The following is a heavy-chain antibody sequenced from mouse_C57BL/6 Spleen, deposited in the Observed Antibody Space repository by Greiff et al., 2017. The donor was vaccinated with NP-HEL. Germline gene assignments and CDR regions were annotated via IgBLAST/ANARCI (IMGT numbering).Heavy chain of an antibody. Sequence: VQLKESGPELVKPGDSVKISCKASGYSFTGYFMNWVMQSHGKSLEWIGRINPYNGDTFYNQKFKGKATLTVDKSSSTAHMELRSLTSEDSAVYYCARLYGSSFLYYAMDYWGQGTSVTVSS. J-gene: IGHJ4*01. CDR3: ARLYGSSFLYYAMDY. V-gene: IGHV1-20*01. CDR2: INPYNGDT. CDR1: GYSFTGYF. D-gene: IGHD1-1*01.